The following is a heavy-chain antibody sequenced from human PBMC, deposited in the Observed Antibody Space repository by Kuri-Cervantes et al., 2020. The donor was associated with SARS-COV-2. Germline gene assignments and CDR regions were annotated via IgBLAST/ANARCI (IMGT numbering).Heavy chain of an antibody. Sequence: SQTLSLTCAASGFTFSSYAMHWVRQAPGKGLEWIGEINHSGSTNYNPSLKSRVTISVDTSKNQFSLKLSSVTAADTAVYYCARGEVYYGSGSYFPWGQGTLVTGSS. V-gene: IGHV4-34*01. CDR3: ARGEVYYGSGSYFP. D-gene: IGHD3-10*01. CDR2: INHSGST. CDR1: GFTFSSYA. J-gene: IGHJ5*02.